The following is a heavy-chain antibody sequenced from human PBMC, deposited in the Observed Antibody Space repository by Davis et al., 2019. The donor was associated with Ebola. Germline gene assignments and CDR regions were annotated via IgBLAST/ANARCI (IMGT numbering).Heavy chain of an antibody. J-gene: IGHJ3*02. CDR1: GFIFRNYV. V-gene: IGHV3-23*01. CDR3: VKDSSNIWFDI. CDR2: FGTGGDT. D-gene: IGHD2/OR15-2a*01. Sequence: GESLMISCDTSGFIFRNYVISWVRQAPWNGLEWVSTFGTGGDTYYADSVKGRFAISRDNSRGTLYLQMNSLRVEDSAIYYCVKDSSNIWFDIWGQGTLVTVSS.